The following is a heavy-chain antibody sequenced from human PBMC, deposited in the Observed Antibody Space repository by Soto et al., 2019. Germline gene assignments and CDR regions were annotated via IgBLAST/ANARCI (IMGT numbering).Heavy chain of an antibody. Sequence: SETLSLTCTVSGGSASSGDYYWSWIRQPPGKGLEWIGYIYYSGSTNYNPSLKSRVSISLDTSKNQFSLRLTSVTAADTAVYYCARIPVDTYMINWFDPWGQGTLVTVSS. J-gene: IGHJ5*02. V-gene: IGHV4-61*08. CDR1: GGSASSGDYY. CDR3: ARIPVDTYMINWFDP. D-gene: IGHD5-18*01. CDR2: IYYSGST.